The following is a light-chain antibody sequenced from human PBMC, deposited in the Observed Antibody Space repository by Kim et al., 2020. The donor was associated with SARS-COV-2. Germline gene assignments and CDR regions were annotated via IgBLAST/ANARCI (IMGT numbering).Light chain of an antibody. CDR1: SSNSGSNY. V-gene: IGLV1-47*01. CDR2: RNN. J-gene: IGLJ1*01. CDR3: AAWDDSLSGYV. Sequence: GQRVTISCSGSSSNSGSNYVYWYQQRPGTAPKLLIYRNNQRPSGVPDRFSGSKSGTSASLAISGLRSEDEADYYCAAWDDSLSGYVFGTGTKVTVL.